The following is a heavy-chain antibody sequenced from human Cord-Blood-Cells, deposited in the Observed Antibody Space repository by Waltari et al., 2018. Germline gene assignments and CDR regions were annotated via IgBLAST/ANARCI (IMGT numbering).Heavy chain of an antibody. Sequence: QVQLVESGGGLVRPGRYLRLSCAACGFNFSRYALHWVRQAPGKGLELVAVISYDGSNKYYADSVKGRFTISRDNSKNTLYLQMNSLRAEDTAVYYCARELGSSSSAFDIWGQGTMVTVSS. CDR2: ISYDGSNK. CDR1: GFNFSRYA. CDR3: ARELGSSSSAFDI. V-gene: IGHV3-30*04. J-gene: IGHJ3*02. D-gene: IGHD6-6*01.